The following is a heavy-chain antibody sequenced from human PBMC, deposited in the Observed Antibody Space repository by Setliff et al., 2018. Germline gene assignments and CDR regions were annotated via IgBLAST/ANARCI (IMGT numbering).Heavy chain of an antibody. J-gene: IGHJ4*02. CDR2: ISVYNGDT. V-gene: IGHV1-18*01. Sequence: ASVKVSCKASGYTFRNYAFAWVRQAPGQGLEWVGWISVYNGDTNYAQKFQGRVTLTTDTSTSTAYMELRSLTSDDSAVYYCAGAGGNSDYFDYWGQGTLVTVSS. D-gene: IGHD2-21*02. CDR3: AGAGGNSDYFDY. CDR1: GYTFRNYA.